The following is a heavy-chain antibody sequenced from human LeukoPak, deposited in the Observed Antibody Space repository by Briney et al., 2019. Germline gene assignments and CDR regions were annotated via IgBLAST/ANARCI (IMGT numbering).Heavy chain of an antibody. CDR1: GYTFTDFS. CDR2: INPNSGGT. J-gene: IGHJ4*02. D-gene: IGHD2-21*01. Sequence: ASVKVSCKSSGYTFTDFSIHWVRQAPGQGLEWMGWINPNSGGTDYAQKFQGRVTMTRDTSISTAYMDLGRLESDDTAIYYCAKECGETYPFFDYWGQGTLVTVSS. V-gene: IGHV1-2*02. CDR3: AKECGETYPFFDY.